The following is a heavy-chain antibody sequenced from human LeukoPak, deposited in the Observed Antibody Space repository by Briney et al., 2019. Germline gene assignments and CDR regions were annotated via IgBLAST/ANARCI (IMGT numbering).Heavy chain of an antibody. CDR2: IQQDGSEN. D-gene: IGHD3-22*01. Sequence: GGSLRLSCSASGFTFSTSWMNSVRQAPGKGLGWVADIQQDGSENYYVDSVKGRFTISIDNAKNSLYLHLNSLRAEDKAVYYCARGDYYDRRFDNWGQGTLVTVSS. CDR1: GFTFSTSW. CDR3: ARGDYYDRRFDN. V-gene: IGHV3-7*02. J-gene: IGHJ4*02.